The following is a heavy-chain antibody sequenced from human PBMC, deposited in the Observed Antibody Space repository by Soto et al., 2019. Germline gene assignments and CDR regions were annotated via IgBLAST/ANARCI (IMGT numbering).Heavy chain of an antibody. Sequence: PSETLSLTCAVYGGSFSGYYWSWIRQPPGKGLEWIGEINHSGSTNYNPSLKSRVAISVDTSKNQFSLKLSSVTAADTAVYYCARSVSGYSDYWGQGTLVTVSS. CDR1: GGSFSGYY. J-gene: IGHJ4*02. CDR3: ARSVSGYSDY. V-gene: IGHV4-34*01. D-gene: IGHD6-13*01. CDR2: INHSGST.